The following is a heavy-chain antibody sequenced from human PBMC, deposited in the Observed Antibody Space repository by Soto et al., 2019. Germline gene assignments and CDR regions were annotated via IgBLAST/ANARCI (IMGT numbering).Heavy chain of an antibody. CDR3: GRDGGTLGFDY. CDR2: IMPDGSEK. D-gene: IGHD3-3*01. J-gene: IGHJ4*02. V-gene: IGHV3-7*01. Sequence: GGSLRLSCAASGVSFSTSWMTWVRQAPGKGLEWVAKIMPDGSEKYYVDSVKGRFTISRDNAKNSLFLQMNSLRGDDTAVYYCGRDGGTLGFDYWGKGTLVTVS. CDR1: GVSFSTSW.